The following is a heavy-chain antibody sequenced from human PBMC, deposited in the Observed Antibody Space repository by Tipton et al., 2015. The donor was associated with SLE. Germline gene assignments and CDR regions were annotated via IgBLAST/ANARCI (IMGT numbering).Heavy chain of an antibody. V-gene: IGHV4-59*08. CDR3: ARQGESVVPAAMPVFDY. CDR1: GGSISSYY. D-gene: IGHD2-2*01. CDR2: IYYSGST. Sequence: LRLSCTVSGGSISSYYWSWIRQPPGKGLEWIGYIYYSGSTNYNPSLKSRVTISVDTSKNQFSLKLSSVTAAGTAVYYCARQGESVVPAAMPVFDYWGQGTLVTVSS. J-gene: IGHJ4*02.